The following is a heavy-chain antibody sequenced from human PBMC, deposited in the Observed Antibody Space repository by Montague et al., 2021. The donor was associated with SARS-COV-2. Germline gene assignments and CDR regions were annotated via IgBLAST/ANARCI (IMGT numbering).Heavy chain of an antibody. CDR1: GGSISSSSYY. D-gene: IGHD6-13*01. CDR3: ARVGRQQLVRLSGMDV. J-gene: IGHJ6*02. Sequence: SETLSLTCTVSGGSISSSSYYWGWIRQPPGKGLEWIGSIYYSGSTYYNPSLKSRVTISVDTSKNQFSLKLSPVTAADTAAYYCARVGRQQLVRLSGMDVWGQGTTVTVSS. V-gene: IGHV4-39*07. CDR2: IYYSGST.